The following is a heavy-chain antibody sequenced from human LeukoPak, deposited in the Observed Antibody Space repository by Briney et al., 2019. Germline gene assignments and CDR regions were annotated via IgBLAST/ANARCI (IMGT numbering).Heavy chain of an antibody. V-gene: IGHV3-30*04. D-gene: IGHD3-16*02. CDR2: ISYDGSNK. J-gene: IGHJ4*02. CDR1: GFTFSSYA. Sequence: GRSLRLSCAASGFTFSSYAMHWVRQAPGKGLEWVAVISYDGSNKYYADSVKGRFTISRDNSKNTLYLQMNSLRAEDTAVYYCASSSRGSLYYWGQGTLVTVSS. CDR3: ASSSRGSLYY.